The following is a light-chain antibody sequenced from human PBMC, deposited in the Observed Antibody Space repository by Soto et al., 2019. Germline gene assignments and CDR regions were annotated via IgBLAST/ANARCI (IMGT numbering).Light chain of an antibody. J-gene: IGKJ5*01. CDR2: GAS. CDR1: QSVSSSY. CDR3: QQYGSSPIT. V-gene: IGKV3-20*01. Sequence: EIVMTHSPATLSVSPGERATLSCRASQSVSSSYLAWYQQKPGQAPRLLISGASSRATGIPDRFSGSGSATDFTLTISRLEPEDFALYYCQQYGSSPITFGQGTRLEIK.